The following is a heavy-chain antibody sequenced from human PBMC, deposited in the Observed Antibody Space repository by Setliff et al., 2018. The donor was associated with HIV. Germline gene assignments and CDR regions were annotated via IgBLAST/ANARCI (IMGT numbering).Heavy chain of an antibody. Sequence: ASVKVSCKASGYTFTSYGISWVRQAPGQGLEWMGWISAYNGNTNYAQKFRGRVTMTTDISTNTAYMEVRSLTYEDTAIYYCASGFRATVPDYWGQGTMVTVSS. J-gene: IGHJ4*03. V-gene: IGHV1-18*01. CDR1: GYTFTSYG. CDR2: ISAYNGNT. D-gene: IGHD4-17*01. CDR3: ASGFRATVPDY.